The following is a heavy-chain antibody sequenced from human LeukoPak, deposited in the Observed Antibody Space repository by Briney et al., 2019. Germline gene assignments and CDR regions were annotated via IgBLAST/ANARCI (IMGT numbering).Heavy chain of an antibody. Sequence: GGSLRLSCAASGXTFSNYAMSWVRQAPGKGLEWVSLISGSGDSTYYADSVKGRSTISRDNSKNTLYLQMNSLRAEDTAVYYCAKGSSGSYYSHFDYWGQGTLVTVSS. V-gene: IGHV3-23*01. CDR1: GXTFSNYA. D-gene: IGHD3-10*01. CDR3: AKGSSGSYYSHFDY. J-gene: IGHJ4*02. CDR2: ISGSGDST.